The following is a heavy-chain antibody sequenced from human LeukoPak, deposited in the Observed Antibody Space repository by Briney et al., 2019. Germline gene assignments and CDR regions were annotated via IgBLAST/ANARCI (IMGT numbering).Heavy chain of an antibody. CDR2: ITGSGSTM. CDR1: GFIFSNYE. Sequence: GGSLRLSCAASGFIFSNYEMNWVRQAPGKGLEWLSFITGSGSTMYYADSVRGRSTISRDNAKNSLYLQMNSLRAEDTAVYHRVSSRILDFDYWGQGTLVTVSS. CDR3: VSSRILDFDY. D-gene: IGHD3-3*01. V-gene: IGHV3-48*03. J-gene: IGHJ4*02.